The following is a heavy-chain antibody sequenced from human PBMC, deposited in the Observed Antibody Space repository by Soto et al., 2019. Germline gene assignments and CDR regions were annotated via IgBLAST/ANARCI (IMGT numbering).Heavy chain of an antibody. CDR1: GFTFDDYA. CDR3: SKGGPDGFCSGGRCYFDY. J-gene: IGHJ4*02. Sequence: EVQLVESGGGLVQPGRSLRLSCAASGFTFDDYAMHWVRRVPGKGLEWVSSISWNSNIIGYADSVKGRFTISRDNAKNSVYLQMNSLRTEDTAFYYCSKGGPDGFCSGGRCYFDYWGQGTLVTVSS. V-gene: IGHV3-9*01. CDR2: ISWNSNII. D-gene: IGHD2-15*01.